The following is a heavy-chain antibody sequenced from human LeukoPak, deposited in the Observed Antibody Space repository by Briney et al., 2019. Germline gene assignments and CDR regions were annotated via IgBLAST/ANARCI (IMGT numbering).Heavy chain of an antibody. V-gene: IGHV4-38-2*01. J-gene: IGHJ4*02. D-gene: IGHD1-26*01. Sequence: PSETLSLTCAVSGYSISSGYYWGWIRQPPGKGLEWIGSIYHSGSTYYNPSLKSRVTISVDTSKNQFSLKLSSVTAADTAVYYCGGRARIVGDPTFDYGGKGTLVTVSS. CDR1: GYSISSGYY. CDR2: IYHSGST. CDR3: GGRARIVGDPTFDY.